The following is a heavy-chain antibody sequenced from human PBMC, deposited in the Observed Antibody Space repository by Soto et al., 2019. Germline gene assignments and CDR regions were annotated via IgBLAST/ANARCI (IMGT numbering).Heavy chain of an antibody. J-gene: IGHJ4*02. CDR1: GGSISSYY. CDR3: ARVVDTIFGVVIMSRVFDY. Sequence: QVQLQESGPGLVKPSETLSLTCTVSGGSISSYYWSWIRQPPGKGLEWIGYIYYSGSTNYNPSLKSRVTISVDTSKNQFSLKLSSVTAADTAVYYCARVVDTIFGVVIMSRVFDYWGQGTLVTVSS. V-gene: IGHV4-59*01. CDR2: IYYSGST. D-gene: IGHD3-3*01.